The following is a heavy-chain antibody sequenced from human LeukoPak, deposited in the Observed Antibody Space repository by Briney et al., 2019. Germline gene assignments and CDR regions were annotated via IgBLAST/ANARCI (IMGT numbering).Heavy chain of an antibody. J-gene: IGHJ6*02. CDR2: IYYRGTT. V-gene: IGHV4-59*01. CDR3: AREDPQTTVPEGMDV. Sequence: SETLSLTCTVSGGSISYYYWSWIRQSPGKGLEWIGYIYYRGTTNYNPSLKSRVTISVDTSKNQFSLQLRSVTAADTAVYYCAREDPQTTVPEGMDVWGQGTTVTVSS. CDR1: GGSISYYY. D-gene: IGHD4-17*01.